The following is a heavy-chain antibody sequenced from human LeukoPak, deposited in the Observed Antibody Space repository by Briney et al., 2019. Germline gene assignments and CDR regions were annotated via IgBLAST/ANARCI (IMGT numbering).Heavy chain of an antibody. D-gene: IGHD3-16*01. CDR3: ASAVPAIMIPQNGFDM. CDR2: IHPYSGGS. J-gene: IGHJ3*02. Sequence: ASVKVSCKASGFTFNGYYVQWVRQAPGQGLEWMGRIHPYSGGSNSAQKLQGRVTMARDMSINTVYMELSGLRSDDTALYYCASAVPAIMIPQNGFDMWGPGTMVTVSS. V-gene: IGHV1-2*06. CDR1: GFTFNGYY.